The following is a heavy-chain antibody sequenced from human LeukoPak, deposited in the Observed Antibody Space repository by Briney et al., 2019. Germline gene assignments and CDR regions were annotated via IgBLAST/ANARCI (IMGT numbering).Heavy chain of an antibody. CDR2: IYADSGNT. Sequence: ASVKVSCKTSGFTFTSYAVIWVRQAPGQGLEWMGWIYADSGNTDYAQNFQGRVTMTTDTPTATAYMELRSLRSDDTAVYYCARDDFSTGRPYYFDFWGQGALVTVSS. CDR3: ARDDFSTGRPYYFDF. D-gene: IGHD3/OR15-3a*01. CDR1: GFTFTSYA. J-gene: IGHJ4*02. V-gene: IGHV1-18*01.